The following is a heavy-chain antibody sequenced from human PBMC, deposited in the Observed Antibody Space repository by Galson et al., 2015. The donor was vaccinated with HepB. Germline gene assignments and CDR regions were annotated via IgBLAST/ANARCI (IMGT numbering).Heavy chain of an antibody. V-gene: IGHV3-23*01. J-gene: IGHJ4*02. D-gene: IGHD6-13*01. CDR3: AKPLSSWSFDY. CDR1: GFSFSSYA. CDR2: LSVSGGST. Sequence: SLRLSCAASGFSFSSYAMTWVRQAPGKGLEWVSALSVSGGSTYCADSVKGRFTISRDNSKNTLYLQMNSLRAEDTALYYCAKPLSSWSFDYWGQGTLVTVSS.